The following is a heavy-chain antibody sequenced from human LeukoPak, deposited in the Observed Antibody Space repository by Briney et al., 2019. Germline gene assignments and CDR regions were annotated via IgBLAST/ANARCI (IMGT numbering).Heavy chain of an antibody. J-gene: IGHJ6*03. CDR1: GGSFSGYY. CDR2: IYTSGST. Sequence: SETLSLTCAVYGGSFSGYYWSWIRQPAGKGLEWIGRIYTSGSTNYNPSLKSRVTISVDTSKNQFSLKLSSVTAADTAVYYCARVVFSYYYDSSGNYYMDVWGKGTTVTISS. D-gene: IGHD3-22*01. V-gene: IGHV4-59*10. CDR3: ARVVFSYYYDSSGNYYMDV.